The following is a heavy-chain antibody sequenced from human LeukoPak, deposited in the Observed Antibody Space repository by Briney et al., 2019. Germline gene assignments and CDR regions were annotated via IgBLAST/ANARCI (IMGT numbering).Heavy chain of an antibody. CDR1: GFTFSSYG. D-gene: IGHD6-19*01. CDR3: ARNVGWYFDY. J-gene: IGHJ4*02. CDR2: IWFDGSNE. V-gene: IGHV3-33*01. Sequence: GGSLRLSCAASGFTFSSYGMHWVRQPPGKGLEWVAIIWFDGSNEYYADSVKGRFTISRDNSMNTLFLQMNSLRAEDTAVYYCARNVGWYFDYWGQGTLVTVSS.